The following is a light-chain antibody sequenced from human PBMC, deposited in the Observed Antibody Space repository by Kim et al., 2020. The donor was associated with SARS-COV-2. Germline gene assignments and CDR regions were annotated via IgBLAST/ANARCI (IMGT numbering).Light chain of an antibody. Sequence: QSITISCTGTSSDVGGYNYVSWSQQHPGKAPKLMIYDVSNRPSGVSNRFSGSQSGNTASLTISGLQAEDEADYYCSSYTSSSTLVVFGGGTQLTVL. J-gene: IGLJ2*01. CDR2: DVS. CDR3: SSYTSSSTLVV. V-gene: IGLV2-14*03. CDR1: SSDVGGYNY.